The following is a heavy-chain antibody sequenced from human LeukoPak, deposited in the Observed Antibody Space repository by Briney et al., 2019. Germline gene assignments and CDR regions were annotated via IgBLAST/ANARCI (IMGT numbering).Heavy chain of an antibody. Sequence: PGGSLRLSCAASGFTFRSYAMSWVRQTPGKGLEWVSVISGSGGSTYYADSVKGRFTIPRDNSKNTLYLQMNSLRAEDTAVYYCAKDRTSSTNCPRFDPWGQGTLVTVSS. D-gene: IGHD2-2*01. CDR1: GFTFRSYA. J-gene: IGHJ5*02. CDR2: ISGSGGST. V-gene: IGHV3-23*01. CDR3: AKDRTSSTNCPRFDP.